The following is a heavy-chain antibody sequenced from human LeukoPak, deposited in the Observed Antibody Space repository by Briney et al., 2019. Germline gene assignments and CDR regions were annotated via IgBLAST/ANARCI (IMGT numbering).Heavy chain of an antibody. D-gene: IGHD2-15*01. CDR1: GFTVSSNY. Sequence: GGSLRLSCAASGFTVSSNYMSWVRQAPGKGLEWVSFIYTDGSTYYADSVKGRFTISRDNAKNTLYLQMNSLGAEDTAVYYCGRSRRINASLYYYMDVWGKGTTVTVSS. CDR2: IYTDGST. CDR3: GRSRRINASLYYYMDV. J-gene: IGHJ6*03. V-gene: IGHV3-66*01.